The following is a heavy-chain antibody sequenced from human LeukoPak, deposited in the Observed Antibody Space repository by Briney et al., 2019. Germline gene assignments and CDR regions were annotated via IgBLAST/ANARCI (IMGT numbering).Heavy chain of an antibody. Sequence: GSSVNVSCKASGGTFSSYAISWVRQAPGQGLEWMGGIIPIFGTANYAQKFQGRVTITTDESTSTAYMELSSLRSEDTAVYYCASFSGLATYYYDSTGYYYRSSWFDPWGQGTLVTVSS. CDR3: ASFSGLATYYYDSTGYYYRSSWFDP. J-gene: IGHJ5*02. D-gene: IGHD3-22*01. V-gene: IGHV1-69*05. CDR1: GGTFSSYA. CDR2: IIPIFGTA.